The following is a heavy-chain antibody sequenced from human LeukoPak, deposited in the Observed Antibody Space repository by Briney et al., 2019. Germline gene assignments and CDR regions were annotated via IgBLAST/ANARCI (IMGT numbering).Heavy chain of an antibody. CDR3: ARVRYSSSWRTFDP. CDR2: IIPIFGTA. Sequence: SVKVSCKASGGTFTSYAISWVRQAPGQGLEWMGGIIPIFGTANYAQKFQGRVTITADKSTSTAYMELSSLRSEDTAVYYCARVRYSSSWRTFDPWGQGTLVTGSS. CDR1: GGTFTSYA. J-gene: IGHJ5*02. V-gene: IGHV1-69*06. D-gene: IGHD6-13*01.